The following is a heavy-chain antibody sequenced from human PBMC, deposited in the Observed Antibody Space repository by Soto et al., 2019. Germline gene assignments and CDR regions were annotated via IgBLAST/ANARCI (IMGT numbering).Heavy chain of an antibody. Sequence: GGSLRLSCAASGFTFSSYAMSWVRQAPGKGLEWVSAISGSGGSTYYADSVKGRFTISRDNSKNTLYLQMNSLRAEDTAVYYCASDILTGYYYPYYFDYWGQGTLVTVSS. CDR1: GFTFSSYA. CDR2: ISGSGGST. CDR3: ASDILTGYYYPYYFDY. J-gene: IGHJ4*02. D-gene: IGHD3-9*01. V-gene: IGHV3-23*01.